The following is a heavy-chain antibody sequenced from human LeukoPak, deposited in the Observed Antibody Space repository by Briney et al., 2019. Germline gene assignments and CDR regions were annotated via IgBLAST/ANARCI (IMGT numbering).Heavy chain of an antibody. V-gene: IGHV1-2*02. CDR1: GYTFTSYY. J-gene: IGHJ3*02. CDR2: IHPSGGTT. D-gene: IGHD3-3*01. Sequence: ASVTVSCKASGYTFTSYYMHWVRQAPGQGLEWMGLIHPSGGTTAYAQKFQGRVTMTRDTSISTAYMELSRLRSDDTAVYYCARGRNYDFWSGYSDSVDAFDIWGQGTMVTVSS. CDR3: ARGRNYDFWSGYSDSVDAFDI.